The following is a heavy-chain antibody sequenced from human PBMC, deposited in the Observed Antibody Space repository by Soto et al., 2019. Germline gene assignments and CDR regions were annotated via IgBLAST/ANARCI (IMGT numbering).Heavy chain of an antibody. V-gene: IGHV3-48*02. D-gene: IGHD2-2*01. Sequence: GGSLRLSCAASGFTFSSYSMNWVRQAPGKGLEWVSYISSSSSTIYYADSVKGRFTISRDNAKNSLYLQMNSLRDEDTAVYYCARDGVEDIVVVPAAMGFYYYYGMDVWGQGTTVTVSS. CDR2: ISSSSSTI. CDR1: GFTFSSYS. CDR3: ARDGVEDIVVVPAAMGFYYYYGMDV. J-gene: IGHJ6*02.